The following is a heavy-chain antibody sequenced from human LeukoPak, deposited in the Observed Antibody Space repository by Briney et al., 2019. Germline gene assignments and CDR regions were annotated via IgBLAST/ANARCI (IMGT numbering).Heavy chain of an antibody. J-gene: IGHJ3*02. D-gene: IGHD3-9*01. CDR2: IYTSGST. Sequence: SETLSLTCTVSGGSISSGSYYWSWIRQPAGKGLEWIGRIYTSGSTNYNPSLKSPVTISVDTSKNHVSLKLSSVTAADTAVYYCARSYDILTGYKPGAFDIWGQGTMVTVSS. CDR1: GGSISSGSYY. CDR3: ARSYDILTGYKPGAFDI. V-gene: IGHV4-61*02.